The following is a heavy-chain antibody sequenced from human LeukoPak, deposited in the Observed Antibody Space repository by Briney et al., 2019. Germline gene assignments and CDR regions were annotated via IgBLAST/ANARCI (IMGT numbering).Heavy chain of an antibody. CDR3: ARGDYFDY. D-gene: IGHD2-21*01. V-gene: IGHV4-4*07. CDR2: IYSSGTT. J-gene: IGHJ4*02. CDR1: GGSFNGYH. Sequence: PSETLSLTCTVSGGSFNGYHWTWIRQSAGKGLEWIGRIYSSGTTNCNPSLKSRVTMSVDASKNQFSLRLSSVTAADTAVYYCARGDYFDYWGQGILVTVSS.